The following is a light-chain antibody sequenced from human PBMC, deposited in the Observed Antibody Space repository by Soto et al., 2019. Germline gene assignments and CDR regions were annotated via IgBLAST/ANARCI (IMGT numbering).Light chain of an antibody. V-gene: IGLV2-14*01. CDR3: SSYTSSSTLV. CDR1: SSDVGGYNY. CDR2: EVS. Sequence: QSALTQPASVSGSPVQSITISFTGTSSDVGGYNYVSWYQQHPGKAPKLMIYEVSNRPSGFSNRFSGSNSGNTASLTISGLQAEDEADYYCSSYTSSSTLVFGTGTKLTVL. J-gene: IGLJ1*01.